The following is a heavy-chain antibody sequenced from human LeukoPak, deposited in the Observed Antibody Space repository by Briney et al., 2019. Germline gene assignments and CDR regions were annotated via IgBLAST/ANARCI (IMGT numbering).Heavy chain of an antibody. CDR2: INHSGST. J-gene: IGHJ4*02. Sequence: PSETLSLTCTISGGSISTYYWSWIRQPPGKGLEWIGEINHSGSTNYNPSLKSRVTISVDTSKNQFSLKLSSVTAADTAVYYCGICSSTSCPRGEYWGQGTLVTVSS. CDR3: GICSSTSCPRGEY. CDR1: GGSISTYY. V-gene: IGHV4-34*01. D-gene: IGHD2-2*01.